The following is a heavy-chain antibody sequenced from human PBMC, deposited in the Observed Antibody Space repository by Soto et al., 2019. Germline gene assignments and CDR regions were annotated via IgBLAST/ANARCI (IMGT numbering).Heavy chain of an antibody. Sequence: GASVKVSCKDSGYTFTSYCISWVRQAPGQGLEWMGWISAYNGNTNYAQKLQGRVTMTTDTSTSTAYMELRSLRSDDTAVYYCARTYYYDSSGYYPFGYFDYWGQGTLVSVSS. CDR3: ARTYYYDSSGYYPFGYFDY. D-gene: IGHD3-22*01. V-gene: IGHV1-18*04. CDR2: ISAYNGNT. CDR1: GYTFTSYC. J-gene: IGHJ4*02.